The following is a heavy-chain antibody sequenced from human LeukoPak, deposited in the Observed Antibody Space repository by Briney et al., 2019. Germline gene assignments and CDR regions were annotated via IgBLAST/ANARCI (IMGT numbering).Heavy chain of an antibody. Sequence: GGSLRLSCAASGFTFSSYSMNWVRQAPGKGLEWVSSITSSSSYIYYADSVKGRFTISRHNAKNSLYLQMNSLRGEDTALYYCARDAWFGEYPQMDAFDIWGQGTMVTVSS. D-gene: IGHD3-10*01. J-gene: IGHJ3*02. CDR2: ITSSSSYI. CDR3: ARDAWFGEYPQMDAFDI. CDR1: GFTFSSYS. V-gene: IGHV3-21*04.